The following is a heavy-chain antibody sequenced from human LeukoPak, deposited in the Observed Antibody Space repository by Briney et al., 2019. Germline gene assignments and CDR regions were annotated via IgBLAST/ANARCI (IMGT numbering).Heavy chain of an antibody. D-gene: IGHD6-13*01. CDR3: ARVKDMYSSSWGNWFDP. J-gene: IGHJ5*02. Sequence: SETLSLTCTVSGGSISSYYWSWIRQPPGKGLEWIGYIYYSGSTNYNPSLKSRVTISVDTSKNQFSLKLSSVTAADTAVYYCARVKDMYSSSWGNWFDPWGQGTLATVSS. CDR2: IYYSGST. V-gene: IGHV4-59*01. CDR1: GGSISSYY.